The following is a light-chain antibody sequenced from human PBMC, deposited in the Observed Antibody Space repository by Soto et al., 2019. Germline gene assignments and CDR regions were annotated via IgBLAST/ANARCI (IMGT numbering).Light chain of an antibody. CDR1: QDITNY. CDR2: DAS. Sequence: IQMTQYPSSLSASVGDRVTITCQASQDITNYLNWYQHKPGKASKLLIYDASILETGVPSRFSGGGSGTHFTFTISNLQPEDIATYYCQQYDNLPPTWTFGQGTKVDNK. J-gene: IGKJ1*01. CDR3: QQYDNLPPTWT. V-gene: IGKV1-33*01.